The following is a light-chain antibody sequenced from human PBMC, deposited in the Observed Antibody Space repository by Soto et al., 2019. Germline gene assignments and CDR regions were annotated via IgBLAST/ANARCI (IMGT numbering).Light chain of an antibody. CDR2: GAS. CDR3: QQSYSSPPT. CDR1: QGISSY. J-gene: IGKJ1*01. V-gene: IGKV1-8*01. Sequence: AIRMTQSPSSLSASTGDRVTITCRASQGISSYLAWYQQKPGKAPKLLIYGASNLQSGVPSRFSGSRSGPDFTLTISSLQPEDFATYYCQQSYSSPPTFGQGTKVDIK.